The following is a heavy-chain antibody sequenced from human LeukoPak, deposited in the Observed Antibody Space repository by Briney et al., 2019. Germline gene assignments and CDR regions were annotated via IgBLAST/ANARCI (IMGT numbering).Heavy chain of an antibody. V-gene: IGHV4-59*08. CDR1: GGSISSYY. J-gene: IGHJ4*02. CDR3: ARQGYSYGGTDY. D-gene: IGHD5-18*01. Sequence: SETLSLTCTVSGGSISSYYWSWIRQPPGKGLEWIGYIYYSGSTYYNPSLKSRVTISVDTSKNQFSLKLSSVTAADTAVYYCARQGYSYGGTDYWGQGTLVTVSS. CDR2: IYYSGST.